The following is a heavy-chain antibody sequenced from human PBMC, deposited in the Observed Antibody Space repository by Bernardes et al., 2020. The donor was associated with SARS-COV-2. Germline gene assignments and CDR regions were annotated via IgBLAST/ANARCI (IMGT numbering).Heavy chain of an antibody. CDR1: GFSFSDYW. J-gene: IGHJ4*02. D-gene: IGHD5-12*01. Sequence: GGSRRLSCAASGFSFSDYWMHWVRQAPGKGLVWVSRINGGGSSVNYADSVKDRFTISRDNAKNTLYLQMSSLSAEDTAVYYCTRGPLSGYGSFGVWGQGTLVTVSS. V-gene: IGHV3-74*01. CDR3: TRGPLSGYGSFGV. CDR2: INGGGSSV.